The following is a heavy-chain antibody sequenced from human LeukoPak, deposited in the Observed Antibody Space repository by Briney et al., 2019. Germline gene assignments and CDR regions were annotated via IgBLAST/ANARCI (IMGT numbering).Heavy chain of an antibody. CDR2: IYTRVFT. V-gene: IGHV4-4*07. J-gene: IGHJ3*02. CDR1: TSYY. D-gene: IGHD2-2*01. CDR3: ARDLIVVVPAAAAFDI. Sequence: TSYYFMRLRLPAGKVLLCVERIYTRVFTNYKPSLKSPVTRSVDNTKHQFFLHLSSVTAVDTTVFYCARDLIVVVPAAAAFDIWGQGTIVRVST.